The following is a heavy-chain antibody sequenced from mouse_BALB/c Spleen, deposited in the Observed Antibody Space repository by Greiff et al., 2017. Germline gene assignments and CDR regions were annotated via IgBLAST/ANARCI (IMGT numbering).Heavy chain of an antibody. J-gene: IGHJ2*01. CDR1: GYTFTDYN. D-gene: IGHD1-1*01. Sequence: EVQLQQSGPELVKPGASVKISCKASGYTFTDYNMHWVKQSHGKSLEWIGYIYPYNGGTGYNQKFKSKATLTVDNSSSTAYMELRSLTSEDSAVYYCAGGYYYGSSYGFDYWGQGTTLTVSS. CDR3: AGGYYYGSSYGFDY. CDR2: IYPYNGGT. V-gene: IGHV1S29*02.